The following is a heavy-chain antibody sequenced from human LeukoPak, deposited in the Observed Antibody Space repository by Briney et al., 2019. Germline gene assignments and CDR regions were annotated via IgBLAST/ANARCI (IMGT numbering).Heavy chain of an antibody. D-gene: IGHD3-10*01. CDR2: INHSGST. V-gene: IGHV4-34*01. Sequence: PSETLSLTCAVYGGSFSGYYWSWIRQPPGKGLEWIGEINHSGSTNYNPSLKSRVTISVDTSKNQFSLKLSSVTAADTAVYYCARHGTMVRGVIDYWGQGTLVTVSS. CDR1: GGSFSGYY. CDR3: ARHGTMVRGVIDY. J-gene: IGHJ4*02.